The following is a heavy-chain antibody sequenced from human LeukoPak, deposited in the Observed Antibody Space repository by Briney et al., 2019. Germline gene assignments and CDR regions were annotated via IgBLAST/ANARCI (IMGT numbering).Heavy chain of an antibody. CDR3: AKERIQLWQTGFGY. CDR1: GGTFSSYA. Sequence: SVKVSCKASGGTFSSYAISWVRQAPGQGLEWMGGIIPIFGTANYAQKFQGRVTITADESTSTACMELSSLRSEDTAVYCCAKERIQLWQTGFGYWGEGTLVTVSS. V-gene: IGHV1-69*13. J-gene: IGHJ4*02. CDR2: IIPIFGTA. D-gene: IGHD5-18*01.